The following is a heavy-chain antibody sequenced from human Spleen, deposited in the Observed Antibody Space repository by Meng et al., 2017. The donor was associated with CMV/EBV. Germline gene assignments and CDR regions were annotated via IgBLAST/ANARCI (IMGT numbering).Heavy chain of an antibody. CDR3: AGGGSDYYCDY. CDR2: IFYSDTT. V-gene: IGHV4-31*03. Sequence: TLSLTCTFSGGSIRSGAYYWTWIRQHPGKSLKWNGYIFYSDTTDYNPSLKSRVSISVDTSKNQFSLILSSVTTADTAVYYCAGGGSDYYCDYWGQGTLVTVSS. J-gene: IGHJ4*02. D-gene: IGHD2-21*02. CDR1: GGSIRSGAYY.